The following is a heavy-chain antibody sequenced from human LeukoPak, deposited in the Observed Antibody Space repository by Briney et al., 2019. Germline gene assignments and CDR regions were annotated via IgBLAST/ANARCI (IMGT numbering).Heavy chain of an antibody. D-gene: IGHD4-17*01. CDR2: INPNSGDT. CDR1: GYTFTGYY. CDR3: ATSHTTYADYEPPDY. Sequence: ASVKVSCKASGYTFTGYYVHWVRQAPGQGLEWMGWINPNSGDTKYAQKFLGRVTMTRDTSITTAYMELSRLISDDTAVYYCATSHTTYADYEPPDYWGQGTLVTVSS. J-gene: IGHJ4*02. V-gene: IGHV1-2*02.